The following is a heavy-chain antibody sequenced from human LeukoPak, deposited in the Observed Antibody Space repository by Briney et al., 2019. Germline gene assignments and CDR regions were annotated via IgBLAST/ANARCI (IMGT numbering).Heavy chain of an antibody. Sequence: GGSLRLSCAASGFTFNNYAMSWVRQAPGKGLEWVSCISGSGGSTYHADSVKGRFTISRDNAKNSLYLQMNSLRAEDTAVYYCASSPFNWNDVTFDFWGQGTLVTVSS. V-gene: IGHV3-23*01. CDR1: GFTFNNYA. CDR2: ISGSGGST. CDR3: ASSPFNWNDVTFDF. J-gene: IGHJ4*02. D-gene: IGHD1-1*01.